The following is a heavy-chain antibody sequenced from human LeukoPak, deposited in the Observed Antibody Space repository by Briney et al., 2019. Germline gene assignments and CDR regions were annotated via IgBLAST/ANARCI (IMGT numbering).Heavy chain of an antibody. CDR3: ASSPSRKDAFDI. CDR1: GYTFTGYY. V-gene: IGHV1-46*01. CDR2: INPSGGST. D-gene: IGHD2-2*01. Sequence: GASVKVSCKASGYTFTGYYTHWVRQAPGQGLEWMGIINPSGGSTSYAQKFQGRVTMTRDTSTSTVYMELSSLRSEDTAVYYCASSPSRKDAFDIWGQGTMVTVSS. J-gene: IGHJ3*02.